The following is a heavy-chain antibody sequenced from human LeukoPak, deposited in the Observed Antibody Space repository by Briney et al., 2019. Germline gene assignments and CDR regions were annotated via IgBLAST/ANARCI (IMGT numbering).Heavy chain of an antibody. D-gene: IGHD3-10*02. CDR3: ARDPRFGESSAIDY. J-gene: IGHJ4*02. Sequence: ASVKVSCKASGYTFSSHDINWVRQVPGHGLEWMGWMNPNSGNTGSAQKFQGRVTMTRDTSTSTVYMELSSLRSEDTAVYYCARDPRFGESSAIDYWGQGTLVTVSS. CDR1: GYTFSSHD. CDR2: MNPNSGNT. V-gene: IGHV1-8*01.